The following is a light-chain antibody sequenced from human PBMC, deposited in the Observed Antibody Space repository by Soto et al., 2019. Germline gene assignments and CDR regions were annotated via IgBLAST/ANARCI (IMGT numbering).Light chain of an antibody. CDR2: AAS. CDR3: QQSYSTPLT. J-gene: IGKJ4*01. CDR1: QSISSY. Sequence: DIQMTQSPSSLSASVGDRVTITCRASQSISSYLNWYQQKPGKAPKLLIYAASSLQSGVPSRFSGSGSGTDFILTISSLQPEDFATYYGQQSYSTPLTFGGGTKVEIK. V-gene: IGKV1-39*01.